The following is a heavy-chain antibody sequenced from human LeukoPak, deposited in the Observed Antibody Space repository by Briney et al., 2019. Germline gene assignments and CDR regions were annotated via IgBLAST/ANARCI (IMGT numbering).Heavy chain of an antibody. CDR3: ARLVQWPYNWFDR. V-gene: IGHV5-51*01. CDR2: IYPDNSDT. Sequence: GASLKISCKDSGSRFTSYWIGWVRQMPGKGLEWMGIIYPDNSDTRYSPSFEGQVIISADKSISTAYLQWSSLKASDTAMYYCARLVQWPYNWFDRWGQGTLVTVSS. D-gene: IGHD6-19*01. CDR1: GSRFTSYW. J-gene: IGHJ5*02.